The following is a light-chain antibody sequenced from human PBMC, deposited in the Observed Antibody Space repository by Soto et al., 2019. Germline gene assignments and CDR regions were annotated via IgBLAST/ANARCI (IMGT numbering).Light chain of an antibody. J-gene: IGKJ1*01. CDR2: GAS. Sequence: EIVLTQSPGTLSLFPGERAALSCRASQSVTGSYLAWYQQKPDQAPRLLIYGASSRATGIPDRFSGSGSGTDFTLTISRLEPEDFAVYYCQQYGSSGTFGQGTKVDIK. CDR1: QSVTGSY. V-gene: IGKV3-20*01. CDR3: QQYGSSGT.